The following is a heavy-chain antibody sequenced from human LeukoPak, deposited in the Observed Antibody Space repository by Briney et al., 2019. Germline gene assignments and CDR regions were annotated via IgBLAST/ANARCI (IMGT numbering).Heavy chain of an antibody. Sequence: SETLSLTCTVSGGSISSNNYYWGWIRKPPGKGLEWIGSIYYGGYTYYNPSLKSRVTISVDTSKNQFSLKLSSVTAADTAIYYCQSRFLEWLLDYWGQGTLVTVSS. CDR1: GGSISSNNYY. CDR2: IYYGGYT. D-gene: IGHD3-3*01. CDR3: QSRFLEWLLDY. V-gene: IGHV4-39*01. J-gene: IGHJ4*02.